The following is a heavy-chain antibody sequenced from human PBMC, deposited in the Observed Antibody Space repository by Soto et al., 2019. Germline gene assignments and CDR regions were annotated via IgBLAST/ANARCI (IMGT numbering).Heavy chain of an antibody. Sequence: QVQLQESGPGLVKPSGTLSLTCTVSGYSIISTNWWSWVRQPPGKGLEWIGEIYHSGSANYIPSLKSRVTISVDKSKNQFSLNLTSMTAADTALYYCARVHNLVTTISALDSWGQGTLVTVSS. CDR3: ARVHNLVTTISALDS. J-gene: IGHJ4*02. CDR1: GYSIISTNW. CDR2: IYHSGSA. D-gene: IGHD4-17*01. V-gene: IGHV4-4*02.